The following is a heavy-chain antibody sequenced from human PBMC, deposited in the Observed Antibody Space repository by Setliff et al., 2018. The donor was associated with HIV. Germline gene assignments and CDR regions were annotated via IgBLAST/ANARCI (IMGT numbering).Heavy chain of an antibody. J-gene: IGHJ4*02. Sequence: ASETLSLTCAVYGGSFNGYYWSWIRQPPGKGLEWIGEINHSGSTNYNPSLKGRVIISVDTSKNQFSLRLTSVKGRFTISRDDSKSIAYLQMNSLKTEDTAVYYCTRYSYPDYWGQGALVTVSS. V-gene: IGHV4-34*01. CDR2: INHSGST. CDR1: GGSFNGYY. CDR3: SKSIAYLQMNSLKTEDTAVYYCTRYSYPDY. D-gene: IGHD5-18*01.